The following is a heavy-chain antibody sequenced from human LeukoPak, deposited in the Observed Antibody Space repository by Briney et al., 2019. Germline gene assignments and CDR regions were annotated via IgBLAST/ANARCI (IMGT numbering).Heavy chain of an antibody. V-gene: IGHV4-39*01. J-gene: IGHJ5*02. Sequence: SETLSLTCTVSGGSISSSSYYWGWIRQPPGKGLEWIVCIYYSGSTYYNPSLKSRVTISVDTSKNQFSLKLSSVTAADTAVYYCARHGKYQLLETYWFDPWGQGTLVTVSS. CDR2: IYYSGST. CDR3: ARHGKYQLLETYWFDP. D-gene: IGHD2-2*01. CDR1: GGSISSSSYY.